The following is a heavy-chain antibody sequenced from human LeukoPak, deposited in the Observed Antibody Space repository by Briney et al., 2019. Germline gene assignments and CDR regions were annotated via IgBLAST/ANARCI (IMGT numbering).Heavy chain of an antibody. CDR2: IFYSGSI. J-gene: IGHJ4*02. CDR3: ARGKRGYSYGYDY. CDR1: GGSISTYNW. V-gene: IGHV4-4*02. D-gene: IGHD5-18*01. Sequence: SETLSLTCAVSGGSISTYNWWSWVRQPPGKGLEWIGEIFYSGSINYNPSLKSRVTLSLDKSKNQFSLKLNSVTAADTAVYYCARGKRGYSYGYDYWGQGTLVTVSS.